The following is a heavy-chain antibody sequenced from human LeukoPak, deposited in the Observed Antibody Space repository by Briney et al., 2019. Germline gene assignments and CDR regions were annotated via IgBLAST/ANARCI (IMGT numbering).Heavy chain of an antibody. V-gene: IGHV4-31*03. CDR2: IFYSGST. J-gene: IGHJ5*01. D-gene: IGHD3-10*01. CDR1: GGSIISSDYY. CDR3: RPFYIFRGPNTWSDS. Sequence: PSQTLSLTCTVSGGSIISSDYYWTWIRQHPGKGLEWIGYIFYSGSTYYNPSLKSRVSISIDTSKNQFSLKLSSVTAADTAVYYCRPFYIFRGPNTWSDSWGQGTLVTVS.